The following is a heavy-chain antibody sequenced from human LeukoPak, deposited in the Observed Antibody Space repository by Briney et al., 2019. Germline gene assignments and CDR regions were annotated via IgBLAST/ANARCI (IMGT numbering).Heavy chain of an antibody. V-gene: IGHV5-51*01. CDR2: IYPGDSDI. CDR1: GYIFPNYW. Sequence: GESLKISCKGSGYIFPNYWIGWVRQMPGKGLEWMGIIYPGDSDIRSSPSFRGQVTISADKSISTAYLQCSSLKASDTAMYYCARLVRGYCSGGICYDYYFDYWGQGTLVTVSS. J-gene: IGHJ4*02. CDR3: ARLVRGYCSGGICYDYYFDY. D-gene: IGHD2-15*01.